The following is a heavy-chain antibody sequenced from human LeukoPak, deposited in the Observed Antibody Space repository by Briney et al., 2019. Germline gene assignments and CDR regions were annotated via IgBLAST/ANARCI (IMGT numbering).Heavy chain of an antibody. J-gene: IGHJ6*02. CDR3: ARRTVTTPKNDYYYYYGMDV. Sequence: SETLSLTCTVSGGSISRYYWSWIRQPPGKGLEWIGYIYYTGGTNYNTSLKNRVTISVDTSKNQFSLKLSSVTAADTAVYYCARRTVTTPKNDYYYYYGMDVGGEGTTVTVS. CDR1: GGSISRYY. D-gene: IGHD4-17*01. CDR2: IYYTGGT. V-gene: IGHV4-59*08.